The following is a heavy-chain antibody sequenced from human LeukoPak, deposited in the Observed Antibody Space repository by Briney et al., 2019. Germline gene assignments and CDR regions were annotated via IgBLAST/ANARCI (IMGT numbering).Heavy chain of an antibody. CDR3: ARGYSSSWYAWHDAFDI. Sequence: SETLSLTCTVSGGSISRYYWSWIRRPPGKGLEWIGYIYYSGSTKYNPSLKSRVTISVDRSKNQFSLKLSSVTAADTAVYYCARGYSSSWYAWHDAFDIWGQGTMVTVSS. V-gene: IGHV4-59*12. CDR1: GGSISRYY. CDR2: IYYSGST. J-gene: IGHJ3*02. D-gene: IGHD6-13*01.